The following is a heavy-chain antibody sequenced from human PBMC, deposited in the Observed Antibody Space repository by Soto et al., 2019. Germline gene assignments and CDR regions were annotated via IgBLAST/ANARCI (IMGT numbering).Heavy chain of an antibody. CDR3: ARGWQSAFDI. CDR2: IYRGGST. D-gene: IGHD6-13*01. Sequence: AVWSLRLSCGASGLTVSDNYMSWVRQAPGKGLEWVSVIYRGGSTYYANSVTGRFTISRDTSLHLQMNSLKTEDTAIYYCARGWQSAFDIWGQGTMVTVSS. CDR1: GLTVSDNY. J-gene: IGHJ3*02. V-gene: IGHV3-53*01.